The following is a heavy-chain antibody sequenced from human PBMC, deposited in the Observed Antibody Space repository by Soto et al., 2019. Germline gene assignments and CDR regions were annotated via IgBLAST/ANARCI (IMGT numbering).Heavy chain of an antibody. D-gene: IGHD4-4*01. CDR1: GFTFSNYW. J-gene: IGHJ4*02. V-gene: IGHV3-7*03. CDR3: AREKASYSKAIDY. Sequence: PGGSLRLSCAASGFTFSNYWMSWVRQAPGKGLEWVANIKQDGSEKYYVDSGRGRFAISRDNAKNSLYLQMNSLRAEDTAVYYCAREKASYSKAIDYWGQGTLVTVSS. CDR2: IKQDGSEK.